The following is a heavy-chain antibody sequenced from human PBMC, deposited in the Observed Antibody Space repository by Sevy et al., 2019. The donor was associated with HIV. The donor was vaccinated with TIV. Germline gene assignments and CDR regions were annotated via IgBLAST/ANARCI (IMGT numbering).Heavy chain of an antibody. V-gene: IGHV4-59*13. J-gene: IGHJ4*02. CDR3: ARDISVNPRVFDY. D-gene: IGHD4-17*01. CDR2: IYYTGTT. Sequence: SETLSLTCTVSGGSISSYYWSWIRQPPGKGLEWIGYIYYTGTTDYNPSLKSRVTISRDTYKTQFSLKRTSVTAADTAVYYCARDISVNPRVFDYWGQGAPVTVSS. CDR1: GGSISSYY.